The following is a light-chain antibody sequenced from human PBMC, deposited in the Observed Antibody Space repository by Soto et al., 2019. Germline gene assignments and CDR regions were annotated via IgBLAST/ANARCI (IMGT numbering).Light chain of an antibody. V-gene: IGKV1-5*03. Sequence: DIQMTQSPSTLSASVGDRVTITCRASQSISSWLAWYQQKPGKAPNLLIYKASSLESGVPSRFSGSGSGTELTLTISSLQPDDFATYYCQQYNSYSPSWTFGQGTKVEIK. CDR1: QSISSW. CDR2: KAS. J-gene: IGKJ1*01. CDR3: QQYNSYSPSWT.